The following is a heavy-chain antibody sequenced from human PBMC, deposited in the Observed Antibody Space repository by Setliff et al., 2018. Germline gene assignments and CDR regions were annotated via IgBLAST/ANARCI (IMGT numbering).Heavy chain of an antibody. D-gene: IGHD3-9*01. J-gene: IGHJ4*02. CDR2: ISGSGGTT. V-gene: IGHV3-23*01. Sequence: LRLSCAASGFTFSSYAMSWVRQAPGKGLEWVSAISGSGGTTYYADSVKGRFTISRDNAKKSLYLQMDSLRAEDTAVYYCACPDILTGLSDYWGQGTLVTISS. CDR3: ACPDILTGLSDY. CDR1: GFTFSSYA.